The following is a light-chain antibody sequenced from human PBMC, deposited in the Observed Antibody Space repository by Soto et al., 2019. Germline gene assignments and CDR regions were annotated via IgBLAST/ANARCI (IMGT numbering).Light chain of an antibody. Sequence: QSALTQPPSASGSPGQSVTITCSGTSSDVGEENYVSWYQQHPGKVPKLILYEVSKRPSGVSDRFSGSRSGNTASLTVSGLQAEDEADYYCSSFAGSPVVFGGGTKLTVL. CDR3: SSFAGSPVV. CDR2: EVS. V-gene: IGLV2-8*01. CDR1: SSDVGEENY. J-gene: IGLJ2*01.